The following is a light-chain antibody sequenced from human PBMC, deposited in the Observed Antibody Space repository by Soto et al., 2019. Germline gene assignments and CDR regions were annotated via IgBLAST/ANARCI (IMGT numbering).Light chain of an antibody. CDR2: EVS. J-gene: IGLJ1*01. V-gene: IGLV2-14*01. Sequence: QSALTQPASVSGSPGQSITISCTGTSSDVGGYNYVSWYQQHPGKAPQLMIYEVSNRPSGVSNRFSGSKSGNTASLTISGFQVEDEADYYCSSYTSSSIDYVFGTGTKVTVL. CDR3: SSYTSSSIDYV. CDR1: SSDVGGYNY.